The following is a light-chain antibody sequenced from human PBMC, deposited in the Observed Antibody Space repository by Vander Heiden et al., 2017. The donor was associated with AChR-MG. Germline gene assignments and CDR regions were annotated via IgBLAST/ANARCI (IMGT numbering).Light chain of an antibody. CDR1: SSNIGSYT. CDR3: AAWDDSLNGRV. J-gene: IGLJ3*02. CDR2: SNN. Sequence: PGQRVTISCSGSSSNIGSYTVNWYQQLPGTAPKLLISSNNQRPSGFPDRFSGSKSGTSASLAISGLQSEDEADYYCAAWDDSLNGRVFGGGTKLTVL. V-gene: IGLV1-44*01.